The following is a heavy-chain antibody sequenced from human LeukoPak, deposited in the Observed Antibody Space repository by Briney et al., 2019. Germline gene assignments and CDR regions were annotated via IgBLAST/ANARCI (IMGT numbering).Heavy chain of an antibody. J-gene: IGHJ4*02. V-gene: IGHV4-31*03. Sequence: PSETLSLTCTVSGGSISSGGYYWSWIRQHPGKGLEWIGYIYYSGSTYYNPSLKSRVTISVDTSKNQFSLKLSSVTAADTAVYYCARVVTIYLTPTYFDYWGQGTLVTVSS. CDR3: ARVVTIYLTPTYFDY. CDR1: GGSISSGGYY. D-gene: IGHD3-9*01. CDR2: IYYSGST.